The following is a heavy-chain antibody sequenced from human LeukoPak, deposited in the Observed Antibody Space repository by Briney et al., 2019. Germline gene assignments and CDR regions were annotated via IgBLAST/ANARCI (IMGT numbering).Heavy chain of an antibody. CDR3: ASPTYCTNGVCYHRYYMDV. CDR1: GFTFSSYE. J-gene: IGHJ6*03. D-gene: IGHD2-8*01. CDR2: ISSSGSTI. V-gene: IGHV3-48*03. Sequence: GGSLRLSCAASGFTFSSYEMNWVRQAPGKGLEWVSYISSSGSTIYYADSVKGRFTISRDNAKNSLYLQMNSLRAEDTAVYYCASPTYCTNGVCYHRYYMDVWGKGTTVTVSS.